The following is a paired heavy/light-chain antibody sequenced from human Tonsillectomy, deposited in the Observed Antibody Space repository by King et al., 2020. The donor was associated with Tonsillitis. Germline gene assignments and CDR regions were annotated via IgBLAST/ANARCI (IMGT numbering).Heavy chain of an antibody. CDR1: GKTLTEVS. CDR3: ATEPTETLLRADGTWFWKGWFDP. CDR2: FDPDERET. V-gene: IGHV1-24*01. D-gene: IGHD1-1*01. Sequence: VQLVQSGAEVQKPGASVKVSCKVSGKTLTEVSIHWVRQAPGKGLEWMGGFDPDERETIYAQRFQGRVTMTEDTSTDTAYMELSSLKSEDTAMYYCATEPTETLLRADGTWFWKGWFDPWGQGTLVTVSA. J-gene: IGHJ5*02.
Light chain of an antibody. J-gene: IGKJ5*01. V-gene: IGKV3-15*01. CDR3: QQYNNWIT. Sequence: EIVMTQSPATLSLSPGERATLSCRASQSVFSNLAWYQQKPGQAPRLLIYGASTRATGIPARFSGSESGTEFTLTISSLQSEDFAVYYCQQYNNWITFGQGTRLEIK. CDR2: GAS. CDR1: QSVFSN.